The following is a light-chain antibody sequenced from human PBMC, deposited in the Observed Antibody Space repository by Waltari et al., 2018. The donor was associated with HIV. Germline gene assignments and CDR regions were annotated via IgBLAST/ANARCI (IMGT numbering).Light chain of an antibody. CDR2: KTS. CDR1: QIIDYW. J-gene: IGKJ2*01. CDR3: QQYNSHSYT. V-gene: IGKV1-5*03. Sequence: DVQMTQSPSTLSASVGDRVSITCRASQIIDYWLAWYQQKPGQPPKLLIYKTSYLESGVPTRFSGRGSGADFNLTIDGLQPEDFATYYCQQYNSHSYTFGQGTKLDIK.